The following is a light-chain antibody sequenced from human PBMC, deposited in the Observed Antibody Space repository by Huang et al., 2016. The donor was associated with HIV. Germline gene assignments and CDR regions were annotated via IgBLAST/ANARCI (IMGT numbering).Light chain of an antibody. V-gene: IGKV1-27*01. CDR3: QRYDSVPRT. J-gene: IGKJ1*01. Sequence: DIQMTQYPSSLSASVGDRVTITCRASQDIKNYLAWYQQKAGQVPKLLIYAASSLQSGVPSRFSGRGSGTDFTLSIISRQPEDVAIYYCQRYDSVPRTFGQGTKVDIK. CDR1: QDIKNY. CDR2: AAS.